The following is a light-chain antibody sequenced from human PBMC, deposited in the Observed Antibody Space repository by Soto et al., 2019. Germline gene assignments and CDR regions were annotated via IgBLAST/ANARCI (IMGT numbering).Light chain of an antibody. V-gene: IGKV1-39*01. CDR2: AAS. CDR1: QSISSS. CDR3: QQSFNLPRT. J-gene: IGKJ1*01. Sequence: DIEMTQSPSYLSASVGETITITCRASQSISSSLNWFQHSPGQPPKLLLFAASNLHAGVPPRFSGSGSGTSFSLTIRSLQPEDFATYYCQQSFNLPRTFGPGTRVEFK.